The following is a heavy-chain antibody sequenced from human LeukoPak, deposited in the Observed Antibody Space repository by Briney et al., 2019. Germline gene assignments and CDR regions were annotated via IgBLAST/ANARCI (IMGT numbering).Heavy chain of an antibody. Sequence: GASVKVSCKASGYTFTSYGISWVRQAPGQGLEWTGWISAYNGNTNYAQKLQGRVTMTTDTSTSTAYMELRSLRSDDTAVYYCARAENYDFWSGYYAFDIWGQGTMVTVSS. D-gene: IGHD3-3*01. V-gene: IGHV1-18*01. CDR3: ARAENYDFWSGYYAFDI. J-gene: IGHJ3*02. CDR1: GYTFTSYG. CDR2: ISAYNGNT.